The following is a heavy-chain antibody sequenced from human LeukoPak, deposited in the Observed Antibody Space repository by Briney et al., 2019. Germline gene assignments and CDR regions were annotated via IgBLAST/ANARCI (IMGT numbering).Heavy chain of an antibody. CDR1: GGTFSSYA. V-gene: IGHV1-69*13. CDR2: IIPIFGTA. CDR3: ARLIYSGYDKYYFDY. D-gene: IGHD5-12*01. J-gene: IGHJ4*02. Sequence: SVKVSCKASGGTFSSYAISWVRQAPGQGLEWMGGIIPIFGTANYAQKFQGRVTITADESTSTAYMELSSLRSEDTAVYYCARLIYSGYDKYYFDYWGQGTLVTVSS.